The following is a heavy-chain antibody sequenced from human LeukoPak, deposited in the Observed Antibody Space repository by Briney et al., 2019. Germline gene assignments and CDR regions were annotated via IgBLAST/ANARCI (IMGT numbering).Heavy chain of an antibody. CDR2: IRYDGSNK. J-gene: IGHJ4*02. Sequence: GGSLRLSCAASGFTVSSNYMSWVRQAPDKGLEWVAFIRYDGSNKYYADSVKGRFTISRDNSKNTLYLQMNSLRAEDTAVYYCARVTNRYNWNWGQGTLVTVSS. D-gene: IGHD1-20*01. CDR3: ARVTNRYNWN. V-gene: IGHV3-30*02. CDR1: GFTVSSNY.